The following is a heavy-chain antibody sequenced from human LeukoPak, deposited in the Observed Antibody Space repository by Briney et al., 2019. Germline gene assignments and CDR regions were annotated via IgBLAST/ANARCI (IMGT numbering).Heavy chain of an antibody. Sequence: PGGSLRLSCATSGFTFSVYAMSWARQAPGEGLEWVSTISDSGGRTYYADSVQGRFTISRGNYKNNLYLLMNELSAEDTDVYYCAKSHSLEYRGYFDYWGQGTLVTVSS. D-gene: IGHD2/OR15-2a*01. V-gene: IGHV3-23*01. J-gene: IGHJ4*02. CDR2: ISDSGGRT. CDR3: AKSHSLEYRGYFDY. CDR1: GFTFSVYA.